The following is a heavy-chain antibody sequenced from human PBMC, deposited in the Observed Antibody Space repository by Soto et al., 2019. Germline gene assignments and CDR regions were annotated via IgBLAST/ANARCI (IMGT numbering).Heavy chain of an antibody. Sequence: SVKVSCKASGGTFSSYAISWVRQAPGQGLEWMGGIIPIFGTANYAQKFQGRVTITADESTSTAYMELSGLRSEDTAVYYCAREYCSSTSCYYFDYWGQGTLVTASS. J-gene: IGHJ4*02. CDR2: IIPIFGTA. D-gene: IGHD2-2*01. V-gene: IGHV1-69*13. CDR3: AREYCSSTSCYYFDY. CDR1: GGTFSSYA.